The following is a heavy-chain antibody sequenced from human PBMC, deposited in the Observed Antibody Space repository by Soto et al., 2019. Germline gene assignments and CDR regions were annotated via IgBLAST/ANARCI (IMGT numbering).Heavy chain of an antibody. D-gene: IGHD6-13*01. CDR1: GYTFSNFW. CDR3: ARRPRSSPYFDV. CDR2: IYPGDHET. V-gene: IGHV5-51*01. Sequence: PGESLKISCQCSGYTFSNFWIGWVRQLPGQGLEWMGIIYPGDHETRYSPSFLGKVTISAEKSINTAYLQWSSLEASDSAFYFCARRPRSSPYFDVWGQGALVTVSS. J-gene: IGHJ4*02.